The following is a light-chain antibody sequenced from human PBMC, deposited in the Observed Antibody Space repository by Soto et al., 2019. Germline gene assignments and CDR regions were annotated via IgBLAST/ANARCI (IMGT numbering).Light chain of an antibody. CDR1: QIVSNV. CDR3: QQYYSYPWT. Sequence: DIQMTQSPSTLSASVGDRVTITCRAIQIVSNVLAWFQQKPGRAPKPLIFDISNLASGVPSRFSGSGSGSATEFTLTISSLQPDDSATYYCQQYYSYPWTFGQGTKVDI. V-gene: IGKV1-5*01. CDR2: DIS. J-gene: IGKJ1*01.